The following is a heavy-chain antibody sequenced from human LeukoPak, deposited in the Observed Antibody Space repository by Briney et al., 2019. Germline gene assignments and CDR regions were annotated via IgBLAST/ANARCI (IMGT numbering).Heavy chain of an antibody. V-gene: IGHV1-2*02. CDR3: ARDNIEWELLSFADAFDI. J-gene: IGHJ3*02. CDR1: GYTFTGHY. CDR2: INPNSGGT. Sequence: ASVKVSCKASGYTFTGHYMHWVRQAPGQGLEWMGWINPNSGGTNYAQKLQGRVTMTRDTSISTAYMELSRLRSDDTAVYYCARDNIEWELLSFADAFDIWGQGTMVTVSS. D-gene: IGHD1-26*01.